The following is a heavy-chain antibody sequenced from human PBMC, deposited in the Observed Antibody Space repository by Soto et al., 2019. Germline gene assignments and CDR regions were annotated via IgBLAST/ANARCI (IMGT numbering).Heavy chain of an antibody. CDR2: ISSSSSYI. D-gene: IGHD2-15*01. V-gene: IGHV3-21*01. Sequence: EVQLVESGGGLVKPGGSLRLSCAASGFTFSNYSMNWVRQAPGKGLEWVSSISSSSSYIYYADSVKGRFTISRDNAKNSLYLQMNSLRAEDTAVYYCARGGDCSGGSCSTYYYYGMDVWGQGTTVTVSS. CDR1: GFTFSNYS. CDR3: ARGGDCSGGSCSTYYYYGMDV. J-gene: IGHJ6*02.